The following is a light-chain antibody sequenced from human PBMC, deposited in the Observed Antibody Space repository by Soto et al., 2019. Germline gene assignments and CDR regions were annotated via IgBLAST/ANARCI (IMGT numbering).Light chain of an antibody. V-gene: IGKV1-39*01. CDR3: QQSYNTPWT. Sequence: DIQMTQSPSSLSASVGDRVTITCRASQSISSYLNWYQQIPGKAPKLLIYRASSLESGVPSRLSGSGSGTDFPLTISSLQPEDFATYYCQQSYNTPWTFGQGTKVEIK. J-gene: IGKJ1*01. CDR2: RAS. CDR1: QSISSY.